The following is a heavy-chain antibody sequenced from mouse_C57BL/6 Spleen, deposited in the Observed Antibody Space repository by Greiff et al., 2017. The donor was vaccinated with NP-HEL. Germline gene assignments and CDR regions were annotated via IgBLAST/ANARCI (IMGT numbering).Heavy chain of an antibody. V-gene: IGHV1-69*01. D-gene: IGHD1-1*01. Sequence: QVQLQQPGAELVMPGASVKLSCKASGYTFTSYWMHWVKQRPGQGLEWIGEIDPSDSYTNYNQKFKGKSTLTVDKSSSTAYMQLSSLTSEDSAVYYCASSLYYGSSYFDVWGTGTTVTVSS. CDR2: IDPSDSYT. J-gene: IGHJ1*03. CDR3: ASSLYYGSSYFDV. CDR1: GYTFTSYW.